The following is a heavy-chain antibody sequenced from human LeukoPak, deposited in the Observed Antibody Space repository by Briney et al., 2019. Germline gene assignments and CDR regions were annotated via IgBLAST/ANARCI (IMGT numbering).Heavy chain of an antibody. Sequence: GGSLRLSCAVSRNTLSNYGMSWVRPATRKGLEWVAGMSDRGGRTNYADSVKGRFAISRDNSSNTLYLQMNSLRAEDTAVYFCAKRGVVIRVILVGFHKEAYYFDSWGQGALVTVSS. D-gene: IGHD3-22*01. J-gene: IGHJ4*02. CDR3: AKRGVVIRVILVGFHKEAYYFDS. V-gene: IGHV3-23*01. CDR2: MSDRGGRT. CDR1: RNTLSNYG.